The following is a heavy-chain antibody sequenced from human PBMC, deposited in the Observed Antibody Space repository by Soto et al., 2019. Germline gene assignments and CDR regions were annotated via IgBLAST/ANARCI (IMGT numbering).Heavy chain of an antibody. CDR2: ISPYSGNK. CDR1: GYKFINYA. Sequence: QFQLVQSGTEVKKPGASVKVSCKTSGYKFINYAISWTRQAPGQWLEWMGWISPYSGNKKYAQKFQGRVNMTTDTSTSTAYMELRSLRSDDTAIYYCARVYVATVTTGGDYWGQGTLVTVPS. CDR3: ARVYVATVTTGGDY. V-gene: IGHV1-18*01. J-gene: IGHJ4*02. D-gene: IGHD4-17*01.